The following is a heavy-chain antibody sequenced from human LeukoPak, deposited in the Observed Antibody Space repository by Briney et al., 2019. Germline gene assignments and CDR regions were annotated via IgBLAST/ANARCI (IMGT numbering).Heavy chain of an antibody. CDR2: FDPEDGET. CDR3: ATLGGSYPAYYFDY. CDR1: GYTLTELS. D-gene: IGHD1-26*01. J-gene: IGHJ4*02. V-gene: IGHV1-24*01. Sequence: ASVKVSCKVSGYTLTELSMHWVRQAPGKGLEWMGGFDPEDGETIYAQKFQDRVTMTEDTSTDTAYMELSSLRSEDTAVYYCATLGGSYPAYYFDYWGQGTLVTVSS.